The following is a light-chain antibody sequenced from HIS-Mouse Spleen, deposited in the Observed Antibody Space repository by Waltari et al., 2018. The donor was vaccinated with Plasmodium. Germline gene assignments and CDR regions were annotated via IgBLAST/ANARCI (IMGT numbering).Light chain of an antibody. J-gene: IGKJ4*01. CDR2: AAS. V-gene: IGKV1-8*01. Sequence: AIRMTQSPSSFSASTGDRVTITCRASQGISSYLALYQQKPGKAPKLLIYAASTLQSGVPLMFSGSGSGTDFTLTFSFLQSEDFATYYCQQYYSYPLTFGVGTKVVIK. CDR3: QQYYSYPLT. CDR1: QGISSY.